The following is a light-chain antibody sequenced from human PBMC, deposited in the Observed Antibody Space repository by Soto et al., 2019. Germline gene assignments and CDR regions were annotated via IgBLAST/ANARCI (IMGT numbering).Light chain of an antibody. CDR2: DVN. Sequence: QSALTQPASVSGSPGQSITISCTGTSSGVGGSNYVSWYQQHPGKAPKLMIYDVNNRPSGVSNRFSGSKSGNTASLTISGLQAEDEADYYCGSYTSSSTLYVFGTGTKLTVL. CDR1: SSGVGGSNY. V-gene: IGLV2-14*01. CDR3: GSYTSSSTLYV. J-gene: IGLJ1*01.